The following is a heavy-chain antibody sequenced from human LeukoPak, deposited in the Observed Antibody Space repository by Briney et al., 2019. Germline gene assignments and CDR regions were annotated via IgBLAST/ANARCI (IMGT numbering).Heavy chain of an antibody. CDR1: GYTFTSYY. J-gene: IGHJ6*02. CDR3: ARDRTVVPAARDYGDYDYYYYGMDV. CDR2: INPSGGST. Sequence: GASVKVSCKASGYTFTSYYMHWVRQAPGQGLEWMGIINPSGGSTSYAQKFQGRVTMTRDTSTSTVYMELSSLRSEDTAVYYCARDRTVVPAARDYGDYDYYYYGMDVWCQGTTVTVSS. V-gene: IGHV1-46*01. D-gene: IGHD2-2*01.